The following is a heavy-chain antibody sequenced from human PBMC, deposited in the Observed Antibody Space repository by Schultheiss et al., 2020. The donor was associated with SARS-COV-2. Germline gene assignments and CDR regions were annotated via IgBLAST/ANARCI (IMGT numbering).Heavy chain of an antibody. V-gene: IGHV3-23*01. CDR2: ISGSGGST. CDR1: GFTFSSYA. J-gene: IGHJ6*02. D-gene: IGHD2-15*01. CDR3: AKALDCSGGSCETYYYYGMDV. Sequence: GESLKISCAASGFTFSSYAMSWVRQAPGKGLEWVSAISGSGGSTYYADSVKGRFTISRDNSKNTLYLQMNSLRAEDTAVYYCAKALDCSGGSCETYYYYGMDVWGQGTTVTVSS.